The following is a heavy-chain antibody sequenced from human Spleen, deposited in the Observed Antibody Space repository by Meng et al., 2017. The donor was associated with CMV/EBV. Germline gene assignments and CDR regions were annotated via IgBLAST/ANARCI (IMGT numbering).Heavy chain of an antibody. J-gene: IGHJ5*02. CDR1: SLSTSGVG. D-gene: IGHD3-3*01. CDR2: IYWNDDK. CDR3: AHGYDFWSGYHNNWFDP. Sequence: SLSTSGVGVGWIRQPPGKALEWLAFIYWNDDKRYSPSLKSRLTITKDTSKNQVVLTMTNMDPVDTATYYCAHGYDFWSGYHNNWFDPWGQGTLVTVSS. V-gene: IGHV2-5*01.